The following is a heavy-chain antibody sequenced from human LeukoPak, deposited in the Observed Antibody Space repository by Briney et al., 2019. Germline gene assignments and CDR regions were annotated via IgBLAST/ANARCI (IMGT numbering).Heavy chain of an antibody. CDR2: ISYSRST. D-gene: IGHD6-6*01. V-gene: IGHV4-59*01. Sequence: SETPSLTCTVSGGSITSYYWSWIRQPPGKGLEWIGYISYSRSTNYNPSLKSRATMSLDTSKNQFSLNLNSVTAADTAVYYCARGERPGCDYWGQGTLVTVSS. J-gene: IGHJ4*02. CDR1: GGSITSYY. CDR3: ARGERPGCDY.